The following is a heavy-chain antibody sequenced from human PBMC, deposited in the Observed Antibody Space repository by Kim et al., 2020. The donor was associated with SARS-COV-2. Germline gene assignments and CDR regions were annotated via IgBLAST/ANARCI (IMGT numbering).Heavy chain of an antibody. V-gene: IGHV3-30-3*01. CDR1: GFTFSSYA. CDR2: ISYDGSNK. Sequence: GGSLRLSCAASGFTFSSYAMHWVRQAPGKGLEWVAVISYDGSNKYYADSVKGRFTISRDNSKNTLYLQMNSLRAEDTAVYYCARGSWRDYCDYAFHYYY. J-gene: IGHJ6*01. CDR3: ARGSWRDYCDYAFHYYY. D-gene: IGHD4-17*01.